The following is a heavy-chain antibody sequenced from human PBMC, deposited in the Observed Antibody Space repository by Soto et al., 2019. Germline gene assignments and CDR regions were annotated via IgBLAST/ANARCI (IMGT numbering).Heavy chain of an antibody. V-gene: IGHV3-7*03. Sequence: PGGSLRLSCAASGFTFSSFWVGWVRQGSGKGLEWVANINEGESEKYYVDSVKGRFTISRDNAKNSLYLQMNSLRAEDTAVYYCAKIRGYFDSASRWDTFGIWGQGTMVTVSS. CDR1: GFTFSSFW. CDR3: AKIRGYFDSASRWDTFGI. CDR2: INEGESEK. J-gene: IGHJ3*02. D-gene: IGHD3-10*01.